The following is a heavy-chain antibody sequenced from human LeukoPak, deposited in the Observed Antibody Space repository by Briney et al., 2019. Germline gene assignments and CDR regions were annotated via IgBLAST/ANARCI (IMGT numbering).Heavy chain of an antibody. Sequence: SETLSLTCTVSGGSISSSSYYWSWIRQPPGKGLEYIGYIYYSGSTNYNPSLKSRVTISVDTSKNQFSLKLSSVTAADTAVYYCARTEESGYSYGYFGYYYYMDVWGKGTTVTVSS. V-gene: IGHV4-61*01. J-gene: IGHJ6*03. CDR1: GGSISSSSYY. CDR3: ARTEESGYSYGYFGYYYYMDV. CDR2: IYYSGST. D-gene: IGHD5-18*01.